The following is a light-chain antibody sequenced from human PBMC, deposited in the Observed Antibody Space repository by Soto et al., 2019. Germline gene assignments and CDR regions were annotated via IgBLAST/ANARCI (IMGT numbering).Light chain of an antibody. V-gene: IGKV3-15*01. J-gene: IGKJ4*01. CDR1: QSVSSN. CDR3: QQFSDWPPVT. CDR2: GAS. Sequence: ELVMTHSPATVSEPPGGRSTLACRPSQSVSSNLAWYQEKPGQAPRLLIYGASNRATGIPARFSGSGSGTAFTLTISSLQSEDFAVYYCQQFSDWPPVTFGGGTKVDIK.